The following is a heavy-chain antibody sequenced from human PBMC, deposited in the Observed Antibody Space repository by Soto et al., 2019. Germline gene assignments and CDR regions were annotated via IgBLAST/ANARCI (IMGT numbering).Heavy chain of an antibody. CDR3: AKGGAMYYDFWSGYQSYYYYGMDV. CDR1: GGSISSSSYY. D-gene: IGHD3-3*01. CDR2: IYYSGST. Sequence: PSETLSLTCTVSGGSISSSSYYWGWIRQPPGKGLEWIGSIYYSGSTYYNPSLKSRVTISVDTSKNQFSLKLSSVTAEDTAVYYCAKGGAMYYDFWSGYQSYYYYGMDVWGQGTTVTVSS. V-gene: IGHV4-39*07. J-gene: IGHJ6*02.